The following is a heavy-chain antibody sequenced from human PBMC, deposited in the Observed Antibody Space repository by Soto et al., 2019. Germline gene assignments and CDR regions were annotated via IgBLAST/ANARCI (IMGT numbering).Heavy chain of an antibody. D-gene: IGHD2-2*01. J-gene: IGHJ4*02. Sequence: EVQLLESGGGLVQPGGSLRLSCAASGFTFSSYAMSWVRQAPGKGLEWVSIISGSGGTTYNADSVKGRFTISRDNSKNTLFLQMNSLRAEDTAVYYCAKFLRGYCSSISCHYFDYWGQGTLVTVSS. CDR1: GFTFSSYA. V-gene: IGHV3-23*01. CDR2: ISGSGGTT. CDR3: AKFLRGYCSSISCHYFDY.